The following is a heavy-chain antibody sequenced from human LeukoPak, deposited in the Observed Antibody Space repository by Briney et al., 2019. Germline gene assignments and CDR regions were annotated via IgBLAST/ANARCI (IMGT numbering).Heavy chain of an antibody. CDR1: GGSISNSNYC. CDR2: IYYSGST. V-gene: IGHV4-39*01. D-gene: IGHD3-22*01. CDR3: ARTYNYDTSGYYGYNWIDP. Sequence: SETLSLTCSVSGGSISNSNYCWGWIRQPPGKGLEWIGSIYYSGSTDYNPSLQSQVTISVDTSKNQFSLKLSSVTAADTAVYYCARTYNYDTSGYYGYNWIDPWGQGTLVTVSS. J-gene: IGHJ5*02.